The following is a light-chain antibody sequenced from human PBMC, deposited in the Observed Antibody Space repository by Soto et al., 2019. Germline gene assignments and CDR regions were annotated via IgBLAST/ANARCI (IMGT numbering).Light chain of an antibody. Sequence: QSLLTKPPSASGTPGQRRTISCSGISSNIGDNPVNWYQQLPGAAPKLLIYINDQRPSGVPDRFSGSNSGTSACLAISGLQPEDEAGYYCAPWDDSLNALCGTGTKVTGL. V-gene: IGLV1-44*01. CDR3: APWDDSLNAL. CDR1: SSNIGDNP. CDR2: IND. J-gene: IGLJ1*01.